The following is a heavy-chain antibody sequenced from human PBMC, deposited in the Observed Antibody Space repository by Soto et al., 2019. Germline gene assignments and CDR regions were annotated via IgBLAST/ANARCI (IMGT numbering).Heavy chain of an antibody. Sequence: SETLSLTCTVSGGSISSYYWSWIRQPPGKGLEWIGYIYYSGSTNYHPSLKSRVTISVDTSKNQFSLKLSSVTAADTAGYLCAGEYSGYDPTFDYGGQGTLVTVSP. CDR3: AGEYSGYDPTFDY. V-gene: IGHV4-59*08. D-gene: IGHD5-12*01. J-gene: IGHJ4*02. CDR2: IYYSGST. CDR1: GGSISSYY.